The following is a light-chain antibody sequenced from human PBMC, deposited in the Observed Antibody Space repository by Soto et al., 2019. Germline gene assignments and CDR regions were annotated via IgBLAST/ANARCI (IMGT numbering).Light chain of an antibody. V-gene: IGLV1-40*01. CDR2: GNS. CDR3: QSYDSSLGYV. J-gene: IGLJ1*01. CDR1: SSNIGAGYD. Sequence: QSVLTQPPSVSXAPGQRVTISCTGSSSNIGAGYDVHWYQQLPGTAPKLLIYGNSNRPSGVPDRFSGSKSGTSASLVITGLQAEDEADYHCQSYDSSLGYVFGSGTKVTVL.